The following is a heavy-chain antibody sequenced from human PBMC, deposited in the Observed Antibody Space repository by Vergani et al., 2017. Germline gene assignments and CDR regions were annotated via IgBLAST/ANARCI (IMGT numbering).Heavy chain of an antibody. CDR2: ISGSGDNT. J-gene: IGHJ4*02. Sequence: EVRLLESGGGLIQPGGSLRLSCAASGFTFSSYAMNWVRQAPGKGLEWVSGISGSGDNTYSADSVKGRFTISRDNSKNTLYLQMNSLRAEDTAVYYCAKNEYSSSSLFDYWGQGTLVTVSS. V-gene: IGHV3-23*01. CDR3: AKNEYSSSSLFDY. D-gene: IGHD6-6*01. CDR1: GFTFSSYA.